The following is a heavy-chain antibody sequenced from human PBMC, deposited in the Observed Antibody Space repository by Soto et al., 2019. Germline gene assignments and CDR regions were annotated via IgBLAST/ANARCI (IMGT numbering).Heavy chain of an antibody. CDR3: ARDLRFGYGNFYHYGMDD. D-gene: IGHD3-16*01. CDR2: ISPYTGAT. CDR1: GYRFSNYY. J-gene: IGHJ6*02. V-gene: IGHV1-2*02. Sequence: ASVKVSCKASGYRFSNYYLHWVRQAPGQGLEWMGWISPYTGATNYAKKFEGRVTITSDTSSSTASMDLTRLTPDDTAIYYCARDLRFGYGNFYHYGMDDWGQGTTVTVSS.